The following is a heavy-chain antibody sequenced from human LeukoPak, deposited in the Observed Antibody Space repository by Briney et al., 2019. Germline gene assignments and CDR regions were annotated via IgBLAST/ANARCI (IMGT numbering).Heavy chain of an antibody. D-gene: IGHD5-24*01. CDR1: GGSISSGTYY. V-gene: IGHV4-61*02. CDR2: FYTSGST. CDR3: ARGRDGYNFLNRGEYYYFDY. J-gene: IGHJ4*02. Sequence: PSQTLSLTCTVSGGSISSGTYYWSWIRQPAGKGLEWIARFYTSGSTNYNPSLKSRVTISVDTSKNQFSLKLSSVTAADTAVYYCARGRDGYNFLNRGEYYYFDYWGQGTLVTVSS.